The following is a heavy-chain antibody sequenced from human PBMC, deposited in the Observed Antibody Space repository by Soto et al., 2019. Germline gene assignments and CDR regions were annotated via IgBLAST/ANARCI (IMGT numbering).Heavy chain of an antibody. CDR2: IGTDSNT. J-gene: IGHJ4*01. CDR3: VRKNPGTRPFDY. V-gene: IGHV3-23*01. CDR1: GFTFDTYA. Sequence: VGSLRLSCAASGFTFDTYAMNWVRQAPGKGLAWVSAIGTDSNTYYADSVKGRFTISRDNSRTTLYLQMNSLRAEDTALYYCVRKNPGTRPFDYWGQGTLVTVSS.